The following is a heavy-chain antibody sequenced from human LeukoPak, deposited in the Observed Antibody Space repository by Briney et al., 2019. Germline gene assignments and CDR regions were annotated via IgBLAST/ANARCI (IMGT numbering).Heavy chain of an antibody. Sequence: SETLSLTCTVSGGSFSSYYWSWIRQPPGKGLEWIGRIYSSGSTNYNPPLKSRVTISVDTSKNQFSLKLSSVTAADTAVYYCAREERKLELFYYYYSYMDVWGKGTTVTVSS. D-gene: IGHD1-7*01. V-gene: IGHV4-4*07. CDR3: AREERKLELFYYYYSYMDV. J-gene: IGHJ6*03. CDR2: IYSSGST. CDR1: GGSFSSYY.